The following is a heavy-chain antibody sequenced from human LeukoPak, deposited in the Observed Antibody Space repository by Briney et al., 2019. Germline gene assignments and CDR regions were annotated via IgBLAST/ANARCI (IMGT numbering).Heavy chain of an antibody. Sequence: GGSLRLSCAASGFTFDDYAMHWVRQAPGKGLEWVSGISWNSGSIGYADSVKGRFTISRDNAKNSLYLQMNSLRAEDTAVYYCAKDVIVLLWFGESAFDYWGQGTLVTVSS. CDR1: GFTFDDYA. D-gene: IGHD3-10*01. CDR2: ISWNSGSI. V-gene: IGHV3-9*01. J-gene: IGHJ4*02. CDR3: AKDVIVLLWFGESAFDY.